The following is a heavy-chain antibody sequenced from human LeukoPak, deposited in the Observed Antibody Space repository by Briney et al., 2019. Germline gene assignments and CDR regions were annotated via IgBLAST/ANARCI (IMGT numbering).Heavy chain of an antibody. CDR2: IIPIFGTA. D-gene: IGHD6-13*01. CDR1: GGTFSSYA. CDR3: ASPSIGTLQKYSSSWYYFDY. Sequence: SVKVSCKASGGTFSSYAISWVRQAPGQGLEWMGGIIPIFGTANYAQKFQGRVTITADESTSTAYMELSSLRYEDTAVYYCASPSIGTLQKYSSSWYYFDYWGQGTLVTISS. V-gene: IGHV1-69*13. J-gene: IGHJ4*02.